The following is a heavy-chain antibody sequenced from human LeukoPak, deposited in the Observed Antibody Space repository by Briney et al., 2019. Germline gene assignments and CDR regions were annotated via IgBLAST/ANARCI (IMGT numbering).Heavy chain of an antibody. CDR1: GYTFTGYY. V-gene: IGHV1-2*02. CDR3: TRDLTAATGFDY. J-gene: IGHJ4*02. Sequence: ASVKVSCKASGYTFTGYYIHWVRQAPGQGLEWMGLINPNSGYTNYARKFQGRVTMTRDTSISTANMELSRLRSDDTAIYYCTRDLTAATGFDYWGQGTLVTVSS. CDR2: INPNSGYT. D-gene: IGHD6-13*01.